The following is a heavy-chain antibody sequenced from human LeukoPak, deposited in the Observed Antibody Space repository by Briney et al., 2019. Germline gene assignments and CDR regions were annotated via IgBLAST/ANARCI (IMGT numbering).Heavy chain of an antibody. CDR2: IYYSGST. J-gene: IGHJ3*02. CDR3: AAFRGSPIDI. CDR1: GGSISSSSYY. V-gene: IGHV4-39*01. D-gene: IGHD3-10*01. Sequence: SETLSLTCTVSGGSISSSSYYWGWIRQPPGKGLEWLGSIYYSGSTYYNPSLKSRVTISVDTSKYRFSLKLSSVTAADTAVYYCAAFRGSPIDIWGQGTMVTVSS.